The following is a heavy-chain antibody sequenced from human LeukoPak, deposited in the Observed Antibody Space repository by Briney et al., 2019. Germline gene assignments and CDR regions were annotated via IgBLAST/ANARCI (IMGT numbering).Heavy chain of an antibody. J-gene: IGHJ4*02. D-gene: IGHD5-24*01. CDR3: ARVKSGEMATTIDY. Sequence: GASVKVSCKASGGTFSSYAISWVRQAPGQGLEWMGGIIPIFGTANYAQKFQGRVTITADESTSTAYMELSSLRSEDTAVYYCARVKSGEMATTIDYWGQGTLVTVSS. V-gene: IGHV1-69*13. CDR2: IIPIFGTA. CDR1: GGTFSSYA.